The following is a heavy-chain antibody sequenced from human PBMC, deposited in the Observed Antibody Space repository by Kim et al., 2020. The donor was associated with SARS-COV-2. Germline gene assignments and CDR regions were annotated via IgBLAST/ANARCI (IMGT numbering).Heavy chain of an antibody. Sequence: ETVKGRSTNCRDNSKNRLYLQRNSLRAEDTAVYYCANTGYSSSWPDFDYWGQGTLVTVSS. V-gene: IGHV3-23*03. J-gene: IGHJ4*02. CDR3: ANTGYSSSWPDFDY. D-gene: IGHD6-13*01.